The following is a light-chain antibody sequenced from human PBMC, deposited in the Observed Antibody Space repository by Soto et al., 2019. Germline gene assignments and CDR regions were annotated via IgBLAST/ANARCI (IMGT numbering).Light chain of an antibody. V-gene: IGLV1-47*01. Sequence: QSALTQSPSACGTPGQRVTISCSGSSSNIGSNYVYWYQQLPGTAPKLLIYRNNQRPSGVPDRFSGSKSGTSASLAIGGLRSEDEADYYCGAWDDSLSVYVFGTGTKVTVL. CDR1: SSNIGSNY. CDR2: RNN. J-gene: IGLJ1*01. CDR3: GAWDDSLSVYV.